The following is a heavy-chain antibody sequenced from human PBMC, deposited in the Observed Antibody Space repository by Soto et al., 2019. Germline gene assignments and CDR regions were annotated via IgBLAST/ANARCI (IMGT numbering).Heavy chain of an antibody. Sequence: GVSLRLSCAASGFTFSSFAMSWVRQAPGKGLEWVSGISGSGGRTDYADSVKGRFTISRDNSKNTLYLQMNSLRAEDTAVYFCAKRAGNGNNPIAYWGQGTPLTVS. J-gene: IGHJ4*02. V-gene: IGHV3-23*01. CDR3: AKRAGNGNNPIAY. CDR2: ISGSGGRT. D-gene: IGHD2-8*01. CDR1: GFTFSSFA.